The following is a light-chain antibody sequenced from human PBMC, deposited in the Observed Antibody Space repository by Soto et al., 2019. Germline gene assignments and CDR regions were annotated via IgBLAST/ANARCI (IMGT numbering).Light chain of an antibody. CDR1: QSVSSSY. Sequence: EIVLTQSPGTLSLSPGERATLSCRASQSVSSSYLAWYQQKPGQAPRLLIYGASSRATGIPDRFSGSGSGTDFTLTISRLETEYFAVYYCQQYGSSPLTFGGGTKVDIK. CDR3: QQYGSSPLT. CDR2: GAS. J-gene: IGKJ4*01. V-gene: IGKV3-20*01.